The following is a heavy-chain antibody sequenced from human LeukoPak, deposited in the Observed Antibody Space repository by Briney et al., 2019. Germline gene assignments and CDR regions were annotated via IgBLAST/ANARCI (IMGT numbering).Heavy chain of an antibody. CDR1: GFTFSSYG. CDR3: ARVLYSSSSFDY. CDR2: IWYDGSNK. J-gene: IGHJ4*02. Sequence: GRSLRLSCAASGFTFSSYGMHWVRQAPGKGLEWVAVIWYDGSNKYYADSVKGRFTISRDNSKNTLYLQMNSRRAEDTAVYYCARVLYSSSSFDYWGQGTLVTVSS. V-gene: IGHV3-33*01. D-gene: IGHD6-6*01.